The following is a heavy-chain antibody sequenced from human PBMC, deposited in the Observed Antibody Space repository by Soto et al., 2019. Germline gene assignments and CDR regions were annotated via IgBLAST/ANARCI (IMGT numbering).Heavy chain of an antibody. V-gene: IGHV3-15*07. CDR3: TTDRLRVIAVAGTYLYWYFDL. CDR2: IKSKTDGGTT. D-gene: IGHD6-19*01. CDR1: GFTFSNAW. Sequence: EVQLVESGGGLVKPGGSLRLSCAASGFTFSNAWMNWVRQAPGKGLEWVGRIKSKTDGGTTDYAAPVKGRFTISRDDSKNTVYLQMNSLNTEDTAVYYCTTDRLRVIAVAGTYLYWYFDLWGRGTLVTVSS. J-gene: IGHJ2*01.